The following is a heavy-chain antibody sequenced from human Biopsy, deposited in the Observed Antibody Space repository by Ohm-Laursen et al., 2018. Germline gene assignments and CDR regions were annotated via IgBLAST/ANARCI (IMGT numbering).Heavy chain of an antibody. D-gene: IGHD6-19*01. CDR3: VAYPSSGFFENNDDFAMDV. CDR2: SIPLFNTA. V-gene: IGHV1-69*06. Sequence: SSVKVSCKASGGTFTNHAVGWVRQAPGQGLEWVGSSIPLFNTANYADKFQGRVTLTADKSTTTAYMELSSLRSEDTAVYYCVAYPSSGFFENNDDFAMDVWGQGTTVIVSS. CDR1: GGTFTNHA. J-gene: IGHJ6*02.